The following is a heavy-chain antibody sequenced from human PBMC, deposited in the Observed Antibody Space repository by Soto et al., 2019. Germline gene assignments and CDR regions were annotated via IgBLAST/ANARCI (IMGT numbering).Heavy chain of an antibody. J-gene: IGHJ4*02. Sequence: QVQLVQSGAEVKKPGASLKFSCKTSGYTFTGYYIHWVRQAPGQGLEWMGLINPNSGATNFAQKFQARVTMTRDTSISTAYMEMSRLRFDDTAVYYCVVAGLPFEYWGQGTLVTVSS. D-gene: IGHD6-19*01. CDR2: INPNSGAT. CDR1: GYTFTGYY. CDR3: VVAGLPFEY. V-gene: IGHV1-2*02.